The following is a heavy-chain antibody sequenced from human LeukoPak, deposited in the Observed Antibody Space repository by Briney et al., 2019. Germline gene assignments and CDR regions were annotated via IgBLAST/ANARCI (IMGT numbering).Heavy chain of an antibody. CDR2: LSGSANT. D-gene: IGHD3-3*01. Sequence: GGSLRLSCAASGFTFSTYAMTWVRQAPGKGLEWVSSLSGSANTYYAASVKGRFTISRDNSKNTLYLQMNSLRAEDTAVYYCAKDLDFWSGYPNWFDPWGQGTLVTVSS. J-gene: IGHJ5*02. CDR3: AKDLDFWSGYPNWFDP. V-gene: IGHV3-23*01. CDR1: GFTFSTYA.